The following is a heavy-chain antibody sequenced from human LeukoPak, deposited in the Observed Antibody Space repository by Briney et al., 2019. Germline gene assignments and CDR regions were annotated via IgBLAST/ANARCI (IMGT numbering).Heavy chain of an antibody. CDR1: GDSISTSNSY. CDR3: ARLPYGSGYWLHREGRDV. V-gene: IGHV4-39*01. Sequence: PSETLSLTCTVSGDSISTSNSYWGWIRQPPGKGLEWIGSIYYSGNTYYNASLKSRVTISVDTSKNQFSLNLTSVTAADTAVYYCARLPYGSGYWLHREGRDVWGKGTTVTISS. CDR2: IYYSGNT. D-gene: IGHD3-10*01. J-gene: IGHJ6*04.